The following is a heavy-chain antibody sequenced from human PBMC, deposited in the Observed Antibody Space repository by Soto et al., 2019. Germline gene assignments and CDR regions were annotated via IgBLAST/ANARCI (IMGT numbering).Heavy chain of an antibody. CDR2: ISSSSSYI. CDR1: GFTFSSSG. V-gene: IGHV3-21*01. J-gene: IGHJ4*02. Sequence: EVQVVESGGGLVKPGGSLRLSCAASGFTFSSSGMTWVRQAPGKGLEWVSYISSSSSYIYYADSVKGRFSISRDNAKNSLYLQMKSLRAEDTAVYYCARACGGKTKGFDYWGLGTLVTVSS. D-gene: IGHD2-15*01. CDR3: ARACGGKTKGFDY.